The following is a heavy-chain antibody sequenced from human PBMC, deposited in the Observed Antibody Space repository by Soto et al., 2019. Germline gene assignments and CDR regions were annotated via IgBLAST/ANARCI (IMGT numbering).Heavy chain of an antibody. J-gene: IGHJ4*02. Sequence: GGSLRLSCSASGLTFSSYAMHWVRQAPGKGLEYVSAISSNGRSTYYADSVKGRFTISRDNSKNSLYLQMSSLRAEDTALYYCVKDSRRWYYFDYWGQGTLVTFAS. CDR3: VKDSRRWYYFDY. CDR2: ISSNGRST. D-gene: IGHD6-13*01. CDR1: GLTFSSYA. V-gene: IGHV3-64D*08.